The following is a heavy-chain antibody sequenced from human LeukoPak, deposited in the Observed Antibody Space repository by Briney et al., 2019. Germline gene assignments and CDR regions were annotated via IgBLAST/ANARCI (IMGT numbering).Heavy chain of an antibody. Sequence: SVKVSCKASGGTFSSYAISWVRQAPGQGLEWMGGIIPIFGTANYAQKFQGRVTITADESTSTAYMGLSSLRSEDTAVYYCASTPPSSGWYPFDYWGQGTLVTVSS. J-gene: IGHJ4*02. V-gene: IGHV1-69*13. D-gene: IGHD6-19*01. CDR2: IIPIFGTA. CDR3: ASTPPSSGWYPFDY. CDR1: GGTFSSYA.